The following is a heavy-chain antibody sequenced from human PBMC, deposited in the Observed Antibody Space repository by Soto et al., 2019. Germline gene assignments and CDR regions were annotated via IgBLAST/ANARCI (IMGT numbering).Heavy chain of an antibody. CDR2: IYYSGST. CDR1: GGSISSYY. CDR3: ARAYDLDAFDI. V-gene: IGHV4-59*01. J-gene: IGHJ3*02. D-gene: IGHD3-22*01. Sequence: SETLSLTCTVSGGSISSYYWSWIRQPPGKGLEWIGYIYYSGSTNYNPSLKSRVTISVDTSKNQFSLKLSSVTAADTAVYYCARAYDLDAFDIRGQGTMVTVSS.